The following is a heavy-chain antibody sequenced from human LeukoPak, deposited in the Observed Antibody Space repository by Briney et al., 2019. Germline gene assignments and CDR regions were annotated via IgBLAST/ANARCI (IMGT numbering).Heavy chain of an antibody. CDR1: GFTFSNYW. CDR2: VNGDGSTT. D-gene: IGHD6-19*01. Sequence: PGGSLRLSCAASGFTFSNYWMHWVRHAPGKGLVWVSRVNGDGSTTNYADSVKGRFTISRDNAKNSLYLQMNSLRAEDTAVYYCARDLAVAGTYFDYWGQGTLVTVSS. CDR3: ARDLAVAGTYFDY. J-gene: IGHJ4*02. V-gene: IGHV3-74*01.